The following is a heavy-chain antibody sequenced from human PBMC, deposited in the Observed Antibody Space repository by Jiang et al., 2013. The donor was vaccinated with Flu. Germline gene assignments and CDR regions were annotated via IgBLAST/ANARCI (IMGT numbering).Heavy chain of an antibody. CDR2: VYFGADT. J-gene: IGHJ2*01. CDR1: GGSISGTSYY. D-gene: IGHD6-13*01. Sequence: GSGLVKPSETLSLTCNVSGGSISGTSYYWVWVRQPPGKGLEWIGAVYFGADTYYNPSLKSRVTISKDTSNNQFSLKLRSVTAADTAVYFCAVKLGSYWYFDLWGRGTLVTVSS. V-gene: IGHV4-39*01. CDR3: AVKLGSYWYFDL.